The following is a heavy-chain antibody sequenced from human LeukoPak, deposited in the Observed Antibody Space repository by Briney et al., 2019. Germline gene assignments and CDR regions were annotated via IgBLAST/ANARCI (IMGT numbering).Heavy chain of an antibody. D-gene: IGHD6-13*01. Sequence: SETLSLTCTVSDDSISDYYRGWIRQPPGKGLEWIGYFHNSGTSTYNPSLKSRVTISADTSKNQFSLKLSSVTAADTAVYYCARVLAAAGNPCDYWGQGTLVTVSS. J-gene: IGHJ4*02. CDR3: ARVLAAAGNPCDY. CDR2: FHNSGTS. CDR1: DDSISDYY. V-gene: IGHV4-59*08.